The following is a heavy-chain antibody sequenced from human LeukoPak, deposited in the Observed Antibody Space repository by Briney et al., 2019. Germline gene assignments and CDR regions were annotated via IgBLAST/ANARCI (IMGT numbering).Heavy chain of an antibody. CDR1: GYTFTGYY. CDR2: INPSGGST. J-gene: IGHJ6*02. Sequence: GASVKVSCKASGYTFTGYYMHWVRQAPGQGLEWMGIINPSGGSTSYAQKFQGRVTMTRDTSTSTVYMELSSLRSEDTAVYYCARDAGTVAGTLAGMDVWGQGTTVTVSS. D-gene: IGHD6-19*01. V-gene: IGHV1-46*01. CDR3: ARDAGTVAGTLAGMDV.